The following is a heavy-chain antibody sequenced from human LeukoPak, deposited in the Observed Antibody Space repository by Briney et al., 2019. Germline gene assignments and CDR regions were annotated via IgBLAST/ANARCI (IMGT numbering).Heavy chain of an antibody. CDR2: IIPILGIA. Sequence: GASVKVSCKASGGTFSSYAISWVRQAPGQGLEWMGRIIPILGIANYAQKFQGRVTITADKSTSTAYMELSSLRSEDTAVYYCAGPTTTPDSPVGFWGQGTLVTVSS. V-gene: IGHV1-69*04. J-gene: IGHJ4*02. CDR1: GGTFSSYA. D-gene: IGHD1-26*01. CDR3: AGPTTTPDSPVGF.